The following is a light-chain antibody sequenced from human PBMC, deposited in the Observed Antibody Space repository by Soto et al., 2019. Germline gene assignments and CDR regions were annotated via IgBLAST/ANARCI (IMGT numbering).Light chain of an antibody. CDR1: GRDVGGYDF. CDR3: SSYTSATILGV. Sequence: QSALTQPASVSGSPGQSITFSCTGTGRDVGGYDFVSWYQQHPGKAPKLMIYEVNNRPSGVSNRFSGSKSGNTASLTISGLQAEDEGDYYCSSYTSATILGVFGTGTKVTVL. V-gene: IGLV2-14*01. CDR2: EVN. J-gene: IGLJ1*01.